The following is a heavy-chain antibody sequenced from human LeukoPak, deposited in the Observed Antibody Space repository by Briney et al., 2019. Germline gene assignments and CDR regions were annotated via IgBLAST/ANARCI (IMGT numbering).Heavy chain of an antibody. CDR1: GGSMNTYY. J-gene: IGHJ4*02. CDR3: ARDTITCGLDY. Sequence: SETLSLTCTVSGGSMNTYYWTWIRQPAGKGLQWIGYIYPSSFTYYNPSLESRVTMSVDTSKNQFSLKLTSVTAADTAVYFCARDTITCGLDYWGQGTLVTVSS. V-gene: IGHV4-4*07. CDR2: IYPSSFT. D-gene: IGHD3-10*01.